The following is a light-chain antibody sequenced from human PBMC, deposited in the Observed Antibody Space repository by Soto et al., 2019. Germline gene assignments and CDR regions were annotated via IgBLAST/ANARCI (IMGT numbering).Light chain of an antibody. CDR1: QSISSW. CDR2: KAS. Sequence: DIQMTQSPSTLSASVGDRVTITCRASQSISSWLAWYQQKPGKAPKLLIYKASTLESGVPSNFSGSGSGTEFSLTISSLPPEDFATYYCQQYNAYPWTFGQGTKVDVK. CDR3: QQYNAYPWT. V-gene: IGKV1-5*03. J-gene: IGKJ1*01.